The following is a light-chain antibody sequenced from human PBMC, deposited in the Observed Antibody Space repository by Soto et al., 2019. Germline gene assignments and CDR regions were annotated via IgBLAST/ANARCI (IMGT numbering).Light chain of an antibody. CDR3: QQYNNWPYT. J-gene: IGKJ2*01. CDR2: GAS. V-gene: IGKV3-15*01. Sequence: EIVMTQSPATLSVSPGERVILSCRASQSVSDNLAWYQQKPGQAPRLLIYGASTRATTIPARFSGSGSGKEFTVTIRRPQSEGFAVYYRQQYNNWPYTFGQGTRLDIK. CDR1: QSVSDN.